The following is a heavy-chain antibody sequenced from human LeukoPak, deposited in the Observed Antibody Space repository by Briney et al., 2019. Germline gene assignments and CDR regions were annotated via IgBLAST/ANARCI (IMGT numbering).Heavy chain of an antibody. V-gene: IGHV4-61*05. CDR3: ATLVAPTGTGYFDY. CDR2: IYYSGST. J-gene: IGHJ4*02. CDR1: GGSISSSSYY. D-gene: IGHD6-13*01. Sequence: SETLSLTCTVSGGSISSSSYYWGWIRQPPGKGLEWIGYIYYSGSTNYNPSLKSRVTISVDTSKNQFSLKLSSVIAADTAVYYCATLVAPTGTGYFDYWGQGTLVTVSS.